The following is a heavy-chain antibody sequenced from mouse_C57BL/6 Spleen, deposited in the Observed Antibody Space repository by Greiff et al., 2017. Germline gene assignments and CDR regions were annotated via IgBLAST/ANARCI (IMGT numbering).Heavy chain of an antibody. CDR1: GYAFSSYW. Sequence: VQLQQSGAELVKPGASVKISCKASGYAFSSYWMNWVKQRPGKGLEWIGQIYPGDGDTNYNGKFKGKATLTADNSSSTAYMQLSSLTSEDSAVYFCARSDYGSLFDYWGQGTTLTVSS. J-gene: IGHJ2*01. V-gene: IGHV1-80*01. CDR2: IYPGDGDT. D-gene: IGHD1-1*01. CDR3: ARSDYGSLFDY.